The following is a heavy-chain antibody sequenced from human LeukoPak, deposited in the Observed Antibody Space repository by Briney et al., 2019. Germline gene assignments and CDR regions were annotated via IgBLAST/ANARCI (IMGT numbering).Heavy chain of an antibody. CDR1: GGSISTYY. CDR2: IYYSGST. V-gene: IGHV4-59*01. CDR3: ARDLGLRYDGNSDAFDI. J-gene: IGHJ3*02. D-gene: IGHD4-23*01. Sequence: SETLSLTCTVSGGSISTYYWSWIRQPPGKGLEWIGCIYYSGSTIYNPSLKSRVTISVEKSKNQFSLKLSSVTAADTAVYHCARDLGLRYDGNSDAFDIWGQGTMVTVSS.